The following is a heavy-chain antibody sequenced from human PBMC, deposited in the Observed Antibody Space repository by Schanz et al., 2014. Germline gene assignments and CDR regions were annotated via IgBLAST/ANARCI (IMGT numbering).Heavy chain of an antibody. V-gene: IGHV1-46*01. Sequence: QVQLVQSGAEVKKPGSSVKVSCKASGYTFVSYSMHWVRQAPGQGLEWMGIINPSGGGTSYALRFQDRVTVTRDTSRSTVYMELSSLRSEDTAVYYCARARYGLDVWGQGTTVTVSS. CDR1: GYTFVSYS. J-gene: IGHJ6*02. CDR3: ARARYGLDV. CDR2: INPSGGGT.